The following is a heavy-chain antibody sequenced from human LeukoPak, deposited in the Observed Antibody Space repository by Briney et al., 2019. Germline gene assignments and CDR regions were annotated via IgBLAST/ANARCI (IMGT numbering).Heavy chain of an antibody. D-gene: IGHD2-15*01. CDR2: IYWDDDK. CDR1: GFSLSTSGVG. Sequence: ESGPTLVKPTQTLTLTCTFSGFSLSTSGVGVGWIRQPPGKAPEWLVFIYWDDDKRYNPSLQSRLSITKDTSKNQVVLTMTNVDPADTATYYCAHRRPGYNSGWNGGDLDYWGQGTLVTVSS. CDR3: AHRRPGYNSGWNGGDLDY. J-gene: IGHJ4*02. V-gene: IGHV2-5*02.